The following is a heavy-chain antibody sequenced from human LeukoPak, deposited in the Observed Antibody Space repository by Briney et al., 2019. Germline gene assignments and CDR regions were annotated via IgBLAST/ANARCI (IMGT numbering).Heavy chain of an antibody. V-gene: IGHV1-2*02. CDR3: ARVPPPAAISGEKTEFDY. CDR1: GYTFTGYY. J-gene: IGHJ4*02. Sequence: GASVKVSCKASGYTFTGYYMHWVRQAPGQGLEWMGWINPNSGGTNYAQKFQGRVTMTRDTSISTAYMELSRLRSDDTAVYYCARVPPPAAISGEKTEFDYWGQGTLVTVSS. D-gene: IGHD2-2*02. CDR2: INPNSGGT.